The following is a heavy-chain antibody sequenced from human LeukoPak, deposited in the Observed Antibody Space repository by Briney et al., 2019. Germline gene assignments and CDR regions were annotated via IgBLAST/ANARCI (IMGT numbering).Heavy chain of an antibody. J-gene: IGHJ6*03. CDR2: INHSGST. CDR1: GGSFSGYY. CDR3: ARGKARYYYYYMDA. V-gene: IGHV4-34*01. Sequence: SETLSLTCAVYGGSFSGYYWSWIRQPPGKGLEWIGEINHSGSTNYNPSLKSRVTISVDTSKNQFSLKLSSVTAADTAVYYCARGKARYYYYYMDAWGKGTTVTVSS.